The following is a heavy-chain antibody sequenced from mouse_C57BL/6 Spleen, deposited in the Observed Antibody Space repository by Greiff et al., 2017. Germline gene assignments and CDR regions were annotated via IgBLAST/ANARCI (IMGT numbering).Heavy chain of an antibody. CDR3: ARADYDYDGYYFDY. CDR1: GYTFTDYN. V-gene: IGHV1-18*01. J-gene: IGHJ2*01. Sequence: VQLKESGPELVKPGASVKIPCKASGYTFTDYNMDWVKQSHGKSLEWIGDINPNNGGTIYNQKFKGKATLTVDKSSSTAYMELRSLTSEDTAVYYCARADYDYDGYYFDYWGQGTTLTVSS. CDR2: INPNNGGT. D-gene: IGHD2-4*01.